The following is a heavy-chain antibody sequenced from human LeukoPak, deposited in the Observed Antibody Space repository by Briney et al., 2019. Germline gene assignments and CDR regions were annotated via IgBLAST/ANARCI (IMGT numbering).Heavy chain of an antibody. CDR3: ARTIVVVPAAMRNWYFDL. V-gene: IGHV4-59*01. CDR1: GGSFSGYY. CDR2: IYYSGGA. J-gene: IGHJ2*01. D-gene: IGHD2-2*01. Sequence: KSSETLSLTCAVYGGSFSGYYWSWIRQPPGKGLERIGYIYYSGGANYNPSLKSRVTISVDTSKNQFSLKLSSVTAADTAVYYCARTIVVVPAAMRNWYFDLWGRGTLVTVSS.